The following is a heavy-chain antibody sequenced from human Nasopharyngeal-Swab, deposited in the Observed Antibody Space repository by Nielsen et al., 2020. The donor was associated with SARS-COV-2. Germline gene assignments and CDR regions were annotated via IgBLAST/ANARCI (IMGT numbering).Heavy chain of an antibody. D-gene: IGHD3-3*01. V-gene: IGHV4-31*03. J-gene: IGHJ4*02. CDR1: SGSISSGGYY. Sequence: TLSLTGTVSSGSISSGGYYWSWIRQHPGKGREWIGYIYYSGSTYYNPSLKSRVTIAVDTSKNQFSLKLSSVTAADTAVYYCARRFTDTIFGANNYSFAYWGQGTLVTVSS. CDR2: IYYSGST. CDR3: ARRFTDTIFGANNYSFAY.